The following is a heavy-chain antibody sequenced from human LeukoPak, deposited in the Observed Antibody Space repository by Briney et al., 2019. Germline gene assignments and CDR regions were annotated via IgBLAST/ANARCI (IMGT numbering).Heavy chain of an antibody. Sequence: PSEILSLTCTVSGGSLSSGGYYWSWIRQHPGKGLEGFGYIYYSGSTYYNPSLESRGTISVDTAKNQFSLKLSSVTAADTGVYYWASFPTSRFHHKNWFDPWGQGTLVTVSS. D-gene: IGHD3-3*01. CDR3: ASFPTSRFHHKNWFDP. J-gene: IGHJ5*02. V-gene: IGHV4-31*03. CDR2: IYYSGST. CDR1: GGSLSSGGYY.